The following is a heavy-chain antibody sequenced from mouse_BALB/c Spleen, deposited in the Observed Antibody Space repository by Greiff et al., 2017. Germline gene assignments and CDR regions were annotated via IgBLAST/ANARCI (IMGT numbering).Heavy chain of an antibody. CDR3: TRGGSLGYFDY. CDR2: IRLKSNNYAT. V-gene: IGHV6-6*02. Sequence: EVKLEESGGGLVQPGGSMKLSCVASGFTFSNYWMNWVRQSPEKGLEWVAEIRLKSNNYATHYAESVKGRFTISRDDSKSSVYLQMNNLRAEDTGIYYCTRGGSLGYFDYWGQGTTLTVSS. J-gene: IGHJ2*01. D-gene: IGHD1-1*01. CDR1: GFTFSNYW.